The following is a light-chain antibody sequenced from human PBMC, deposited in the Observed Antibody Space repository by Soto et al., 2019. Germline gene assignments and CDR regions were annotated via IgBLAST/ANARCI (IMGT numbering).Light chain of an antibody. CDR3: QQYKHYSEAT. CDR1: QSISSW. Sequence: DIQMTKSPSTRSASVGDRVTITCRASQSISSWLAGYQQKTGKAHKVLIHKASDLENGVPSRFSGSGSGTEFTLTISSLQPDDLGTYYCQQYKHYSEATFGQGTKLEIK. V-gene: IGKV1-5*03. CDR2: KAS. J-gene: IGKJ2*01.